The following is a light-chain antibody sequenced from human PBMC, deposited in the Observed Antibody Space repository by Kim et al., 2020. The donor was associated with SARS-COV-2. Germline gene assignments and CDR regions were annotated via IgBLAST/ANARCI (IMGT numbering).Light chain of an antibody. Sequence: QSALTQQASVSGSPGQSITISCTGTSSDVGNYNLVSWYQQHPGKAPKLMIYEVTKRPSGVSNRFSGSKSAYTASLTISGLQAEDEADYYCSSFAGSNNVFGTGTKVTVL. J-gene: IGLJ1*01. CDR3: SSFAGSNNV. CDR1: SSDVGNYNL. V-gene: IGLV2-23*02. CDR2: EVT.